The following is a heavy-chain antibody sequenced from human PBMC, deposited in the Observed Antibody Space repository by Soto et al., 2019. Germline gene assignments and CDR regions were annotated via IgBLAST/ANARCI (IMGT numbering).Heavy chain of an antibody. J-gene: IGHJ4*02. V-gene: IGHV1-8*01. D-gene: IGHD6-19*01. Sequence: ASVKVSCKAPGYTFTSYDINWVRQATGQGLEWMGWMNPNSGNTGYAQKFQGRVTMTRNTSISTAYMELSSLRSEDTAVYYCVKIAVAGQSFDYWGQGTLVTVSS. CDR2: MNPNSGNT. CDR3: VKIAVAGQSFDY. CDR1: GYTFTSYD.